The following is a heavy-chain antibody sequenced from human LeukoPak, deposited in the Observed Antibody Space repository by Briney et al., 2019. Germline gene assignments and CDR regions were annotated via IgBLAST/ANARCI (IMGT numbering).Heavy chain of an antibody. CDR3: ARSDYYQYMDV. Sequence: GGSLRLSCAASGFTFSSYWMSWVRQAPGKGLEWVANIKQDGSEKYYVDSVKGRFTISRDNAKNSLYVQMNSLRVEDTAVYYCARSDYYQYMDVWGKGTKVTVSS. J-gene: IGHJ6*03. CDR2: IKQDGSEK. CDR1: GFTFSSYW. V-gene: IGHV3-7*01.